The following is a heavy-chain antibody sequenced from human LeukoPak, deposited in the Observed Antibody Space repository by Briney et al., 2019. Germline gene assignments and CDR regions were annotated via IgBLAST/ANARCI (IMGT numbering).Heavy chain of an antibody. Sequence: ASVKVSCKASGGTFSSYAISWVRQAPGQGLEWMGRIIPIFGTANYAQKFQGRVTITTDESTSTAYMELSSLRSEDTAVYYCARDLRFNYYDSSGSTQEFDYWGQGTLVTVSS. CDR1: GGTFSSYA. V-gene: IGHV1-69*05. J-gene: IGHJ4*02. D-gene: IGHD3-22*01. CDR3: ARDLRFNYYDSSGSTQEFDY. CDR2: IIPIFGTA.